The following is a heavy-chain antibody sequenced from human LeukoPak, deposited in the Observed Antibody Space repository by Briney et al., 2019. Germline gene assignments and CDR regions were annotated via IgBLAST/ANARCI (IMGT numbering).Heavy chain of an antibody. Sequence: SETLSLTCAAYGGSFSGVYWSWIRQPPGKGLEWIGYIYYSGSTNYNPSLKSRVTISVDTSKNQFSLKLSSVTAADTAVYYCARHGYSRRTYYYGMDVWGQGTTVTVSS. J-gene: IGHJ6*02. CDR3: ARHGYSRRTYYYGMDV. D-gene: IGHD6-13*01. V-gene: IGHV4-59*08. CDR1: GGSFSGVY. CDR2: IYYSGST.